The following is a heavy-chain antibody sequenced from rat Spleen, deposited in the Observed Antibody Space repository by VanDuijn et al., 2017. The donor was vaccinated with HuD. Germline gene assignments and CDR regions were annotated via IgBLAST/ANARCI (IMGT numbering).Heavy chain of an antibody. CDR1: GFTFSDYY. Sequence: EVQLVESDGGLVQPGRSLKLPCPASGFTFSDYYMSWFRQATTKGLEWVATVSYEGSNTYYRDSVKGRFTISRDNAKSTLYLQMDSLRSEDTATYYCARPNYPGFDYFDYWGQGVMVTVSS. J-gene: IGHJ2*01. V-gene: IGHV5-29*01. D-gene: IGHD1-4*01. CDR2: VSYEGSNT. CDR3: ARPNYPGFDYFDY.